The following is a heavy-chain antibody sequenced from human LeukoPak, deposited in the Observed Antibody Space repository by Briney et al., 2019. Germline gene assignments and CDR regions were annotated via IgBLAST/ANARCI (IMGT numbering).Heavy chain of an antibody. J-gene: IGHJ4*02. V-gene: IGHV3-30*02. Sequence: GGSLRLSCVASGFTFSKYGMHWVRQAPGKGLEWVAFITYDRGDKYYADSVKGRFTISRDNSKNTLYLQMNSLRAEDTAVYYCAKDGLGIIAFPFDYWGQGTLVTVSS. CDR2: ITYDRGDK. CDR1: GFTFSKYG. CDR3: AKDGLGIIAFPFDY. D-gene: IGHD3-10*01.